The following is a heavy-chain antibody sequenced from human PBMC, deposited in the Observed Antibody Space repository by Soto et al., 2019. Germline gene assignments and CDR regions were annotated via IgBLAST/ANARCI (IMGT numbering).Heavy chain of an antibody. CDR2: ISRISSTI. CDR1: GFTFSSYS. Sequence: GGSLRLSCAASGFTFSSYSMNWVRQAPGKGLEWVSYISRISSTIYYADSVKGRFTISRDNAKNSLYLQMNSLRAEDMAVYYCARGSGYDFYYYYMDVWGKGTTVTVSS. CDR3: ARGSGYDFYYYYMDV. D-gene: IGHD5-12*01. V-gene: IGHV3-48*01. J-gene: IGHJ6*03.